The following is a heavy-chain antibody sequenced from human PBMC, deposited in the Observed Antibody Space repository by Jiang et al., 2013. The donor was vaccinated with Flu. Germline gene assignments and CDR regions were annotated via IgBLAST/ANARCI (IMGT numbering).Heavy chain of an antibody. J-gene: IGHJ5*02. D-gene: IGHD5-24*01. CDR3: ARQGVLYRDGYKGMLGFDP. Sequence: LLKPSETLSLTCTVSGGSISSSSYYWGWIRQPPGKGLEWIGSIYYSGSTYYNPSLKSRVTISVDTSKNQFSLKLSSVTAADTAVYYCARQGVLYRDGYKGMLGFDPWGQGTLVTVSS. V-gene: IGHV4-39*01. CDR1: GGSISSSSYY. CDR2: IYYSGST.